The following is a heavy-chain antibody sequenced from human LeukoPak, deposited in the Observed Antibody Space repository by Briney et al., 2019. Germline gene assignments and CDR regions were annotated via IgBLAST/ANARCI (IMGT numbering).Heavy chain of an antibody. CDR3: ARDLGYSGYDLQAYGMDV. Sequence: SVKVSCKASGGTFSSYAISWVRRAPGQGLEWMGGIIPIFGTANYAQKFQGRVTITADESTSTAYMELSSLRSEDTAVYYCARDLGYSGYDLQAYGMDVWGQGTTVTVSS. CDR1: GGTFSSYA. J-gene: IGHJ6*02. V-gene: IGHV1-69*13. CDR2: IIPIFGTA. D-gene: IGHD5-12*01.